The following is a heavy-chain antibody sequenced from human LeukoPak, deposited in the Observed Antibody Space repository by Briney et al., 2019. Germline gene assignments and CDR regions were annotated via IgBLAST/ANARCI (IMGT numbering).Heavy chain of an antibody. CDR2: IIPIFGTA. Sequence: ASVKVSCKASGGTFSSYAISWVRQAPGQGLEWMGRIIPIFGTANYAQKFQGRVTITTDESTSTAYMGLSSLRSEDTAVYYCARCYDFWSGYLDAFDIWGQGTMVTVSS. V-gene: IGHV1-69*05. CDR3: ARCYDFWSGYLDAFDI. CDR1: GGTFSSYA. J-gene: IGHJ3*02. D-gene: IGHD3-3*01.